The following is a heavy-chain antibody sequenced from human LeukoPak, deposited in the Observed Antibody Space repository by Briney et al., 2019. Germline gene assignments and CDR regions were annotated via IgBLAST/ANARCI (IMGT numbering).Heavy chain of an antibody. CDR3: ARVRDLEWSTGDYYMDV. Sequence: GSSGKVSCKASGYTFTSNGISWGRQAPGQGLEWMGWISAYNGNTNYAQKLQGRVTMTTDTSTSTAYMELRSLRSDDTAVYYCARVRDLEWSTGDYYMDVWGKGTTVTVSS. CDR1: GYTFTSNG. CDR2: ISAYNGNT. D-gene: IGHD3-3*01. J-gene: IGHJ6*03. V-gene: IGHV1-18*01.